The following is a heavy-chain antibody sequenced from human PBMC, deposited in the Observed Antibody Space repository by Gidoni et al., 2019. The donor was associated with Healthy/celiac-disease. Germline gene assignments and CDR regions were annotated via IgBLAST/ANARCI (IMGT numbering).Heavy chain of an antibody. J-gene: IGHJ4*02. CDR3: AKGTYYYGSGNFGCFDY. D-gene: IGHD3-10*01. CDR2: ISWNSGSI. V-gene: IGHV3-9*01. Sequence: EVQLVESGGGLVQPGRSLRLSCAASGFTFDDSAMHWVRQAPGQGLEWVSGISWNSGSIGYADSVKVRFTISRDNAKNSLYLQMNSLRAEDTALYYWAKGTYYYGSGNFGCFDYWGQGTLVTVSS. CDR1: GFTFDDSA.